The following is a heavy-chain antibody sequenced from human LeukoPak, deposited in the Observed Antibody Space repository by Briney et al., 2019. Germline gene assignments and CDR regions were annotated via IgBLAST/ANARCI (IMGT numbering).Heavy chain of an antibody. J-gene: IGHJ6*03. CDR1: DGSISSYY. V-gene: IGHV4-59*08. CDR2: ICYSGST. Sequence: PSETLSLTCTVSDGSISSYYWSWIRQPPGKGLEWIGYICYSGSTNYNPSLKSRVTISVDTSKNQFSLKLSSVTAADTAVYYCARSPLLGSLEWLLGDYYYMDVWGKGTTVTVSS. CDR3: ARSPLLGSLEWLLGDYYYMDV. D-gene: IGHD3-3*01.